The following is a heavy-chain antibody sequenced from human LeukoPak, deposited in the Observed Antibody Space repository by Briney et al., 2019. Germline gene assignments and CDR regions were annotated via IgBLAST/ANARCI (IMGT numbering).Heavy chain of an antibody. V-gene: IGHV3-23*01. D-gene: IGHD3-22*01. CDR3: AKRGVVIRVILVGFHKEAYYFDS. Sequence: GGSLRLSCAVSGITLSNYGMSWVRRAPGKGLEWVAGISGSGGGTNYADSVKGRFTISRDNSKNTLYLQMNSLRAEDTAVYFCAKRGVVIRVILVGFHKEAYYFDSWGQGALVTVSS. CDR2: ISGSGGGT. CDR1: GITLSNYG. J-gene: IGHJ4*02.